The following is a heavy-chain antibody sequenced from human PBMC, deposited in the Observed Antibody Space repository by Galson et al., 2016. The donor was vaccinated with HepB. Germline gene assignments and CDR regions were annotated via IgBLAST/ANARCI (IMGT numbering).Heavy chain of an antibody. CDR1: GYTFTSYG. CDR3: ARVTDYYDSSGYYYSFDY. V-gene: IGHV1-18*01. D-gene: IGHD3-22*01. CDR2: ISAYNGNT. J-gene: IGHJ4*02. Sequence: SVKVSCKASGYTFTSYGISWVRQAPGQGLEWMGWISAYNGNTNYAQKLQGRVTMTTDTSPSTAYMELSSLRSDDTAVYYCARVTDYYDSSGYYYSFDYWGQGTLVTVSS.